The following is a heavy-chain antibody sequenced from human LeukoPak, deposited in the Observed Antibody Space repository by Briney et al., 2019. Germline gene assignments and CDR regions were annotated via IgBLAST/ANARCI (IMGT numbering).Heavy chain of an antibody. CDR2: INTDGSST. D-gene: IGHD2-15*01. Sequence: GGSLRLSCAASGFTFSSHWMHWVRQAPGKGLVWVSRINTDGSSTGYADSVKGRFTISRDNAKNTLYLQMNRLRAEDTAVYYCARDVFGGGGYWGQGTLVTVSS. V-gene: IGHV3-74*01. CDR1: GFTFSSHW. J-gene: IGHJ4*02. CDR3: ARDVFGGGGY.